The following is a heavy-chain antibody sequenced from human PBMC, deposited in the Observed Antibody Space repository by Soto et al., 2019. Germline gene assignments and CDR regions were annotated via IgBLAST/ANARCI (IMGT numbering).Heavy chain of an antibody. CDR2: IDPSDSYT. CDR3: ARSGGANRGSCAMDV. J-gene: IGHJ6*01. Sequence: PGESLKISCKCSGYSFTSYWISWVRQMPGKGLEWMGRIDPSDSYTNYSPSFQGQVTISADKSISTAYLQWSSLKASDTAIYYCARSGGANRGSCAMDVWGQGNTFTVSS. V-gene: IGHV5-10-1*04. D-gene: IGHD1-1*01. CDR1: GYSFTSYW.